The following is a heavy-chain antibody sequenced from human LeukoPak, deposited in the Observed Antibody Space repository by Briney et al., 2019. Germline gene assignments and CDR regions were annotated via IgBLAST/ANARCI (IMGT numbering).Heavy chain of an antibody. Sequence: PGGSLRLSCAASGFTFDDYAMHWVRQAPGKGLEWVSLISGDGGSTYYADSVKGRFTISRDNAKNSLFLQMNSLRAEDTAVYYCARDYYGSGSYYQGGVYYGMDVWGHGTTVTVSS. CDR3: ARDYYGSGSYYQGGVYYGMDV. V-gene: IGHV3-43*02. CDR1: GFTFDDYA. CDR2: ISGDGGST. J-gene: IGHJ6*02. D-gene: IGHD3-10*01.